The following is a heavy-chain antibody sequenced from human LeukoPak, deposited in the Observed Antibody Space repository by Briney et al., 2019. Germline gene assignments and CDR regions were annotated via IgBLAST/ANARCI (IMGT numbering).Heavy chain of an antibody. CDR2: ISSSSSYI. CDR1: GFTFSSYS. Sequence: GGSLRLSCAASGFTFSSYSMNWARQAPGKGLEWVSSISSSSSYIYYADSVKGRFTISRDNAKNSLYLQMNSLRAEDTAVHYCARSTCSSTSCYEALDYWGQGTLVTVSS. D-gene: IGHD2-2*01. V-gene: IGHV3-21*01. CDR3: ARSTCSSTSCYEALDY. J-gene: IGHJ4*02.